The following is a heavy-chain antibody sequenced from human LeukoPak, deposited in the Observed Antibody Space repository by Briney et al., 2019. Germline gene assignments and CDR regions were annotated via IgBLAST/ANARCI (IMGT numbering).Heavy chain of an antibody. J-gene: IGHJ4*02. CDR3: AKDIATGNRLYYFDY. V-gene: IGHV3-9*01. Sequence: GGSLRLSCAASGFTFDDYAMHWVRQAPGKGLEWVAGISWNSGSIGYADSVKGRFTISRDNAKNSLYLQMNSLRAEDTALYYCAKDIATGNRLYYFDYWGQGTLVTVSS. CDR1: GFTFDDYA. D-gene: IGHD1-14*01. CDR2: ISWNSGSI.